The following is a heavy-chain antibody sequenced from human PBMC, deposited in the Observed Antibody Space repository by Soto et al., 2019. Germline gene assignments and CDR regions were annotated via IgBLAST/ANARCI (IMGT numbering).Heavy chain of an antibody. J-gene: IGHJ5*02. V-gene: IGHV1-69*15. CDR2: IIPIFGTA. D-gene: IGHD3-3*01. CDR3: ATFPRPDFWSGHSWFDP. CDR1: GGTFSSYA. Sequence: QVQLVQSGAEVKKPGSSVKVSCKASGGTFSSYAISWVRQADGQGLEWMGSIIPIFGTANYAQKFQVRVMITADESTSTAYMELSSLRSEDTAVYYCATFPRPDFWSGHSWFDPWGQGTLVIVSS.